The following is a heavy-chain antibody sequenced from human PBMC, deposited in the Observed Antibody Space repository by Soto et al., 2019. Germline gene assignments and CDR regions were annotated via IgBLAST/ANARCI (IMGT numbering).Heavy chain of an antibody. Sequence: QLHLVQSGAVVKKPGASVTVSCSASGYPVTAYYMHWVRQAPGRGFEWMGGINPATGAAKYTQTFQGRVTRTRATSTSTVFRELSGLTSEGTAVFYCARGGGVGVAGSAAFDMWGQGTVVTVSS. V-gene: IGHV1-2*02. J-gene: IGHJ3*02. D-gene: IGHD3-3*01. CDR2: INPATGAA. CDR3: ARGGGVGVAGSAAFDM. CDR1: GYPVTAYY.